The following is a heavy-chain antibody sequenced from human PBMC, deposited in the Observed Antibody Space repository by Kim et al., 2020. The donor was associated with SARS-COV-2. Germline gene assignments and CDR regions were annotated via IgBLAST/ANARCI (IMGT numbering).Heavy chain of an antibody. J-gene: IGHJ4*02. V-gene: IGHV1-24*01. CDR3: ATDHPGGGYCSGGSCSRPPPFDY. CDR2: FDPEDGET. D-gene: IGHD2-15*01. Sequence: ASVKVSCKVSGYTLTELSMHWVRQAPGKGLEWMGGFDPEDGETIYAQKFQGRVTMTEDTSTDTAYMELSSLRSEDTAVYYCATDHPGGGYCSGGSCSRPPPFDYWGQGTLVTVSS. CDR1: GYTLTELS.